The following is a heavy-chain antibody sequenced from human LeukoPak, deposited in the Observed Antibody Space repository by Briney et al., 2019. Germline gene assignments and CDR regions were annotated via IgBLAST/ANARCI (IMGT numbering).Heavy chain of an antibody. CDR2: INPNSGGT. V-gene: IGHV1-2*02. D-gene: IGHD1-1*01. CDR3: ARATWNDDTLDY. J-gene: IGHJ4*02. Sequence: ASVTVSCKASGYTFTGHYMHWVRQAPGQGLEWMGWINPNSGGTNYAQKFQGRVTMTRDTSISTAYMELSRLRSDDTAVYYCARATWNDDTLDYWGQGTLVTVSS. CDR1: GYTFTGHY.